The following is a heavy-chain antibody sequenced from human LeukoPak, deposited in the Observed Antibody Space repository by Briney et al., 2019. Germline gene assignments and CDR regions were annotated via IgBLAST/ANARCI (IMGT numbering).Heavy chain of an antibody. J-gene: IGHJ4*02. D-gene: IGHD6-19*01. CDR1: GFSFSTFA. Sequence: GGSLRLSCAASGFSFSTFAMTWVRQAPGKRLEWVSAISGSAGGGYTVYADSVKGRFTISKDNSKNTLFLQMNSLRVEDTALYYCAKDVPASGWRGFDSWGQGTLVTVSS. CDR2: ISGSAGGGYT. V-gene: IGHV3-23*01. CDR3: AKDVPASGWRGFDS.